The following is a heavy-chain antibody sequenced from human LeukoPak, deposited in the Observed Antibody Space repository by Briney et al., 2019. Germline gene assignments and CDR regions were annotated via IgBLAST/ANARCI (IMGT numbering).Heavy chain of an antibody. D-gene: IGHD3-10*01. CDR2: INSDGSST. V-gene: IGHV3-74*01. CDR1: GFTFSSYW. CDR3: ALMRGVRGVFDY. J-gene: IGHJ4*02. Sequence: PGGSLRLSCAASGFTFSSYWMHWVRQAPGKGLVWVSRINSDGSSTSYADSVKGRFTISRDNSKNTLYLQMNSLRAEDTAVYYCALMRGVRGVFDYWGQGTLVTVSS.